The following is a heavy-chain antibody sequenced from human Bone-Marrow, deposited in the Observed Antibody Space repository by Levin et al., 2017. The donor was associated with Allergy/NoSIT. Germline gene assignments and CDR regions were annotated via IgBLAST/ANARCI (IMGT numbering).Heavy chain of an antibody. J-gene: IGHJ4*02. Sequence: GGSLRLSCAVSGFIVSSKYMSWVRQVPGKGLEWVSVIYSGVSGSTYYADSVKGRFTISRDNSKNTLYLQMNSLRAEDTAVYYCAKDRRRQLVRWGQGTLVTVSS. CDR3: AKDRRRQLVR. V-gene: IGHV3-53*05. CDR2: IYSGVSGST. D-gene: IGHD6-13*01. CDR1: GFIVSSKY.